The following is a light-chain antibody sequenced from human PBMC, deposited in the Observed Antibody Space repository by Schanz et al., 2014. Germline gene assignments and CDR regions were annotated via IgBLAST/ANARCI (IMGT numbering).Light chain of an antibody. J-gene: IGKJ1*01. CDR2: GAS. CDR1: HSVSTN. Sequence: EIVLTQSPATLSLSPGERATLSCRASHSVSTNLAWYQQKPGQPPRLLIYGASSRATGIPDRFSGSGSGTDFTLTISRLEPEDFAVYYCQHYGAFGQGTKVEIK. V-gene: IGKV3-20*01. CDR3: QHYGA.